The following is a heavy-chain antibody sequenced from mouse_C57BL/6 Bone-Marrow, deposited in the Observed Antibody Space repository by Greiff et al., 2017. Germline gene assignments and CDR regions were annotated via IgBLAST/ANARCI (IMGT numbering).Heavy chain of an antibody. J-gene: IGHJ1*03. CDR1: GYTFTSYD. D-gene: IGHD1-1*01. CDR3: ARLEFDGSSGDWYFDV. Sequence: QVQLKESGPELVKPGASVKLSCKASGYTFTSYDINWVKQRPGPGLEWIGWIYPRDGSTKYTEKFKGKATLTVDTSSSTAYMELHSLTSEDSAVYFCARLEFDGSSGDWYFDVWGTGTTGTVSS. CDR2: IYPRDGST. V-gene: IGHV1-85*01.